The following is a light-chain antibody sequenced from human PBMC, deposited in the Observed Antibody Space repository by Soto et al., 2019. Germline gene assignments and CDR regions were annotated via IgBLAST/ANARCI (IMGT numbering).Light chain of an antibody. V-gene: IGLV2-14*01. Sequence: QSALTQPASVSGSPGQSITISCTGTNNDVGAYPYVSWYQQHPGTAPKLIIYEVTNRPSGISDRFSGSKSGITASLTISGLQAEDESDYYCSSFATSGTTVIFGGGTKVTVL. CDR3: SSFATSGTTVI. J-gene: IGLJ2*01. CDR2: EVT. CDR1: NNDVGAYPY.